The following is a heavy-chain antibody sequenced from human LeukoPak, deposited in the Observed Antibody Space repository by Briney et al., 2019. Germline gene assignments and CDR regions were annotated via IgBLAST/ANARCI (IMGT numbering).Heavy chain of an antibody. V-gene: IGHV1-8*03. D-gene: IGHD2-21*02. CDR2: INPNNGDS. CDR1: GYIFINYH. J-gene: IGHJ4*02. CDR3: ARTTSLTASGYDY. Sequence: ASVKVSCKASGYIFINYHINWVRQATGQGLEWMGWINPNNGDSGYAQKFQGRVTITRDTSISAVYMELRSLTSEDTAVYFCARTTSLTASGYDYWGQGTLVTVSS.